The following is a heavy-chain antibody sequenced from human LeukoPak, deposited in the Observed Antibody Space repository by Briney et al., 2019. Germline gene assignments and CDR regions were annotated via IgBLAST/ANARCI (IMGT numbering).Heavy chain of an antibody. CDR2: MIPNSGNT. J-gene: IGHJ6*03. CDR1: GYTFTNYE. V-gene: IGHV1-8*01. CDR3: ARGYGSGSYYHYYYMGV. D-gene: IGHD3-10*01. Sequence: ASVKVSCKASGYTFTNYEINWVRQATGQGLEWMGWMIPNSGNTGYAQKFQGRVTMTRNISISTAYMELSSLRSEDTAVYYCARGYGSGSYYHYYYMGVWGTGTTVTISS.